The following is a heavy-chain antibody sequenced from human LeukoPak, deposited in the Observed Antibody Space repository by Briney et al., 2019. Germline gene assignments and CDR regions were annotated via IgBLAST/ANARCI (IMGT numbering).Heavy chain of an antibody. CDR3: ARDRWHSSGWYTGEFDY. V-gene: IGHV3-21*01. CDR1: GFTFSSYS. Sequence: PGGSLRLSCAASGFTFSSYSMNWVRQAPGKRLEWVSSISSSSSYIYYADSVKGRFTISRDNAKNSLYLQMNRLRAEDTAVYCCARDRWHSSGWYTGEFDYWGQGTLVTVSS. J-gene: IGHJ4*02. D-gene: IGHD6-19*01. CDR2: ISSSSSYI.